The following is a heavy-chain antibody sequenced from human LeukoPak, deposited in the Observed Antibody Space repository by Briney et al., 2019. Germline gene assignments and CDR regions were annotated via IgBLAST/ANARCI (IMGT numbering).Heavy chain of an antibody. D-gene: IGHD6-19*01. CDR1: GYTFTGYY. Sequence: ASVMVSCKPSGYTFTGYYIHWVRQAPGQGLEWMGWINPNSGGTNYAQKFQGRVTMTRDTSISTAYMELSRLKSDDTAVYHCASEPGYSSGWFDYWGQGTLVTVSS. V-gene: IGHV1-2*02. J-gene: IGHJ4*02. CDR3: ASEPGYSSGWFDY. CDR2: INPNSGGT.